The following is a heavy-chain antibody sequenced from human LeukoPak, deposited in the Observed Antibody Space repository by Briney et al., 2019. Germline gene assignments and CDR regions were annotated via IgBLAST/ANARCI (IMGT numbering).Heavy chain of an antibody. CDR2: IYYSGST. V-gene: IGHV4-39*02. J-gene: IGHJ6*03. CDR3: ARDRGYSNYDYYYYYYMDV. D-gene: IGHD4-11*01. Sequence: SETLSLTCTVSGGSIRSSSYYWGWIRQPPGKGLEWIGSIYYSGSTYYNPSLKSRVTISVDTSKNQFSLKLSSVTAADTAVYYCARDRGYSNYDYYYYYYMDVWGKGTTVTVSS. CDR1: GGSIRSSSYY.